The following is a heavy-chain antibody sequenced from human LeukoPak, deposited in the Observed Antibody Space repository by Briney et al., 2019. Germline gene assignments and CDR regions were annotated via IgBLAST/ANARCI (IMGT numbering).Heavy chain of an antibody. D-gene: IGHD6-19*01. V-gene: IGHV4-38-2*02. CDR1: GYSISNGYY. CDR2: IYYSGST. CDR3: ARPEGIGVLTHFDY. Sequence: SETLSLTCTVSGYSISNGYYWGWIRQPPGKGLEWIGSIYYSGSTYYNPSLKSRVTISVDTSKNQFSLKLSSVTAADTAVYYCARPEGIGVLTHFDYWGQGTLVTVSS. J-gene: IGHJ4*02.